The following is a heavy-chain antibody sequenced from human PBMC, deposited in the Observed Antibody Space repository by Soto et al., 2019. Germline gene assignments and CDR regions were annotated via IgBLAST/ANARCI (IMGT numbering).Heavy chain of an antibody. Sequence: QLQLQESGPGLVKPSETLSLTCTVSGGSISSSSYYWGWIRQPPGKWLEWIGSIYYSGSTYYNPFLKSRVTISVDTSKNQFSLKLSSVTAADTAVYYCASRKYYYYYYGMDVWGQGTTVTVSS. CDR3: ASRKYYYYYYGMDV. CDR2: IYYSGST. J-gene: IGHJ6*02. V-gene: IGHV4-39*01. CDR1: GGSISSSSYY.